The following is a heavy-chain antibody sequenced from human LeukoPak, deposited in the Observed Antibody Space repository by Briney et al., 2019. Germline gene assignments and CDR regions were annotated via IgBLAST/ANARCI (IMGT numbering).Heavy chain of an antibody. CDR2: IRSKANSYAT. Sequence: GGSLRLSCAASGFTFSGSAMHWVRQASGKGLEWVGRIRSKANSYATAYAASVKGRFTISRDDSKNTAYPQMNSLKTEDTAVYYCTSSGYYYDSSGYPPDYWGQGTPVTVSS. CDR3: TSSGYYYDSSGYPPDY. V-gene: IGHV3-73*01. J-gene: IGHJ4*02. CDR1: GFTFSGSA. D-gene: IGHD3-22*01.